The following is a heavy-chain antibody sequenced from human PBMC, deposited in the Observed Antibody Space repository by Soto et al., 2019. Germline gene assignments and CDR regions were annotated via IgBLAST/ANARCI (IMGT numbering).Heavy chain of an antibody. V-gene: IGHV3-23*01. CDR3: AKDGRRVGPTLNWLDS. CDR2: VSGSGGTT. Sequence: EVQLMESGGGLVQPGESLRLSCVVSGLSLSGYALSWVRQAPGKGLEWVSAVSGSGGTTYYADSVKGRFTISRDNSKNTLYLQMNGLRVEDTAKYFCAKDGRRVGPTLNWLDSWGRGTQVTVTS. CDR1: GLSLSGYA. D-gene: IGHD1-26*01. J-gene: IGHJ5*01.